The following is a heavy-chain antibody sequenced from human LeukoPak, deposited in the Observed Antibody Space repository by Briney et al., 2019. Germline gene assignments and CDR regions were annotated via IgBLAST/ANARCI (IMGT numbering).Heavy chain of an antibody. D-gene: IGHD3-3*01. Sequence: PGRSLRLSCAASGFTFSSYAMHWVRQAPGKGPEWVAVISYDGSNKYYADSVKGRFTISRDNSKNTLFLQMNSLRAEDTAVYYCARDHAASITIFGVDPLNWFDPWGQGTLVTVSS. J-gene: IGHJ5*02. CDR1: GFTFSSYA. V-gene: IGHV3-30-3*01. CDR2: ISYDGSNK. CDR3: ARDHAASITIFGVDPLNWFDP.